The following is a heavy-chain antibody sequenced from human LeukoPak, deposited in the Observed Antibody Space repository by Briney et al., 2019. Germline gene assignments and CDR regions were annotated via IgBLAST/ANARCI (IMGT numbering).Heavy chain of an antibody. CDR1: GFTFSSYA. D-gene: IGHD2-2*01. J-gene: IGHJ3*02. Sequence: GRSLRLSCAASGFTFSSYAMSWVRQAPGKGLEWVSAISGSGGSTYYADSVKGRFTISRDNSKNTLYLQMNSLRAEDTAVYYCAKDRGCSTSCYGEPDDAFDIWGQGTMVTVSS. CDR3: AKDRGCSTSCYGEPDDAFDI. CDR2: ISGSGGST. V-gene: IGHV3-23*01.